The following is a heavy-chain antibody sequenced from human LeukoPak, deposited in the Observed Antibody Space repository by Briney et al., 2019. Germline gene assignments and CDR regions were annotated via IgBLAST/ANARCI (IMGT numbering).Heavy chain of an antibody. Sequence: ASVKVSCKAFGYTFTSYDINWVRQATGQGLEWMGWMNPNSGNTGYAQKFQGRVTMTRNTSISTAYMELSSLRSEDTAVYYCARINVPPPVGSKELRYFDWQYYFDYWGQGTLVTVSS. CDR2: MNPNSGNT. J-gene: IGHJ4*02. CDR1: GYTFTSYD. D-gene: IGHD3-9*01. CDR3: ARINVPPPVGSKELRYFDWQYYFDY. V-gene: IGHV1-8*01.